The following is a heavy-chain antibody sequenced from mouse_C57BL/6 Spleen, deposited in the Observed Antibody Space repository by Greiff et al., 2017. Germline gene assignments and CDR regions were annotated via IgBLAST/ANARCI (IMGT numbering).Heavy chain of an antibody. CDR2: ISNGGGST. D-gene: IGHD2-1*01. J-gene: IGHJ4*01. V-gene: IGHV5-12*01. CDR1: GFTFSDYY. Sequence: EVKLQESGGGLGQPGGSLKLSCAASGFTFSDYYMYWVRQTPEMRLEWVAYISNGGGSTYYPDTVKGRFTISRDNAKNTLYLQMSRLKSEDTAMYYCARALIYGNYAMDYWGQGTSVTVSS. CDR3: ARALIYGNYAMDY.